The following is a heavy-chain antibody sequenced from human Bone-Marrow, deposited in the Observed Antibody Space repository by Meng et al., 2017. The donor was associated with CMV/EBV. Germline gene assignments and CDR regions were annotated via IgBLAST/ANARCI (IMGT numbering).Heavy chain of an antibody. Sequence: GGSLRLSCAASGFTFTNAWMSWVRQAPGKGLEWVGRIISKSDGGTTDYAATVKGRFTISRDDSENTLHLQMNSLKTDDTAVYYCASFNDILTGYGNGMDVWGQGTTVTVSS. D-gene: IGHD3-9*01. J-gene: IGHJ6*02. CDR3: ASFNDILTGYGNGMDV. CDR1: GFTFTNAW. CDR2: IISKSDGGTT. V-gene: IGHV3-15*01.